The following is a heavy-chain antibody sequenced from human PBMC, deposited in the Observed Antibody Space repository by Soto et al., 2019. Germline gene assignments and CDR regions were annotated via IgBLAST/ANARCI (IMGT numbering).Heavy chain of an antibody. CDR2: IYSGGST. J-gene: IGHJ4*02. D-gene: IGHD6-13*01. Sequence: EVQLVESGGGLVQPGGSLRLSCAASGFTVSSNYMSWVRQAPGKGLEWVSVIYSGGSTYYADSVKGRFTISRDTSKNTMYLQMNSLRAEDTAVYSCARGLMAAAGRDYWGQGSLVTVSS. V-gene: IGHV3-66*01. CDR1: GFTVSSNY. CDR3: ARGLMAAAGRDY.